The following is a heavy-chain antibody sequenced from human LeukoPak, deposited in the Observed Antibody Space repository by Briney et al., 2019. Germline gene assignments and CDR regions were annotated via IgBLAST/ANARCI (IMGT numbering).Heavy chain of an antibody. V-gene: IGHV4-34*01. J-gene: IGHJ5*02. Sequence: PLETLSLTCAVYGGSFSGYYWSWIRQPPGKGLEWIGEINHSGSTNYNPSLKSRVTISVDTSKNQFSLKLSSVTAADTAVYYCARGRRSSWYWFDPWGQGTLVTVSS. CDR2: INHSGST. CDR1: GGSFSGYY. CDR3: ARGRRSSWYWFDP. D-gene: IGHD6-13*01.